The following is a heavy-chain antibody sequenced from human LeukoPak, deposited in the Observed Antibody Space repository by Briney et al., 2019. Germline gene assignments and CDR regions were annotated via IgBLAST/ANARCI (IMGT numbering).Heavy chain of an antibody. V-gene: IGHV4-38-2*02. J-gene: IGHJ4*02. CDR2: IYHSGST. D-gene: IGHD2-15*01. Sequence: PSETLSLTCTVSGYSISSGYYWGWIRQPPGKGLEWIGSIYHSGSTYYNPSLKSRVTISVDTSKNQFSLKLSSVTAADTAVYYCARFEGTIVVVVAWGQGTLVTVSS. CDR1: GYSISSGYY. CDR3: ARFEGTIVVVVA.